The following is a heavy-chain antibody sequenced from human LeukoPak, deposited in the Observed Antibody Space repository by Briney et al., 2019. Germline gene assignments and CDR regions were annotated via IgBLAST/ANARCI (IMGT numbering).Heavy chain of an antibody. CDR3: ARVRQQLSPYFDY. J-gene: IGHJ4*02. CDR2: INPNSGGT. Sequence: GASVKVSCKASGYTFTGYYMHWVRQAPGQGLEWMGWINPNSGGTNYAQKLQGRVTMPTDTSTSTAYMELRSLRSDDTAVYYCARVRQQLSPYFDYWGQGTLVTVSS. V-gene: IGHV1-2*02. CDR1: GYTFTGYY. D-gene: IGHD6-13*01.